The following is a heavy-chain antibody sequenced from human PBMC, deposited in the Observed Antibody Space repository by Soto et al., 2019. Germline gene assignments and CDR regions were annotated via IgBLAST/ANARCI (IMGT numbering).Heavy chain of an antibody. Sequence: QITLKESGPTLVKPTETLTLTCTFSGFSLRTRGVGVGWIRQPPGKALEWLAFIYWDDDKRYSPSLKSRLTITKDSSTNQVVLTMTSLDPVDTATYCCSHTDHYASGSQPYYFDYWGQGILVTVSS. V-gene: IGHV2-5*02. J-gene: IGHJ4*02. CDR3: SHTDHYASGSQPYYFDY. D-gene: IGHD3-10*01. CDR1: GFSLRTRGVG. CDR2: IYWDDDK.